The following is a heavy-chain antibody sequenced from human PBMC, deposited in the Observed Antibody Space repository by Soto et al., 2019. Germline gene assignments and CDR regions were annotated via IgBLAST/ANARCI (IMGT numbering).Heavy chain of an antibody. CDR2: IYYSGST. Sequence: TLSLTCTVSGGSISSGDYYWSWIRQHPGKGLEWIGYIYYSGSTHYSSSLKSRVTMSIDTSKNQFPLKLTSVTAADTAVYYCARLSSIDSSGYYLDYWGQGTLVTVSS. J-gene: IGHJ4*02. V-gene: IGHV4-31*03. CDR1: GGSISSGDYY. D-gene: IGHD3-22*01. CDR3: ARLSSIDSSGYYLDY.